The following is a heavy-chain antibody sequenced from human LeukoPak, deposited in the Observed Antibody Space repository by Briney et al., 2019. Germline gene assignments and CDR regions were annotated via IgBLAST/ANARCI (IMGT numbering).Heavy chain of an antibody. V-gene: IGHV3-9*01. CDR2: ISWNSGSI. Sequence: GGSLRLSCAASGITFDDYAMHWVRQAPGKGLEWVSGISWNSGSIGYADSVKGRFTISRDNAKNSLYLQMNSLRAEDTALYYCAKDIAAAGTGWYFDLWGRGTLVTVSS. J-gene: IGHJ2*01. CDR1: GITFDDYA. CDR3: AKDIAAAGTGWYFDL. D-gene: IGHD6-13*01.